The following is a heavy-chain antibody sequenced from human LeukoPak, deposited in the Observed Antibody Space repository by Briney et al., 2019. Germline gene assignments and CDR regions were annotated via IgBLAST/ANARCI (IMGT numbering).Heavy chain of an antibody. V-gene: IGHV4-38-2*01. CDR1: GYSISSGYY. CDR3: ARRNYYYYYMDV. J-gene: IGHJ6*03. CDR2: IYHSGST. Sequence: SETLSLTCAVSGYSISSGYYWVWIRQPPPKALLWIGSIYHSGSTCYNPSLKSRVTISVVTSKNQFSLKLSSVTAADTAVYYCARRNYYYYYMDVWGKGTTVTVSS.